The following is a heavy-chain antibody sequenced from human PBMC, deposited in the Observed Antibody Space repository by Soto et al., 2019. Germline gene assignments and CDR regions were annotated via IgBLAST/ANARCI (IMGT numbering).Heavy chain of an antibody. D-gene: IGHD3-22*01. CDR3: ARDSPVSYDSSGYYYGRYYYYGMDV. Sequence: GGSLRLSCAASGFTFSSYAMHWVRQAPGKGLEWVAVISYDGSNKYYADSVKGRFTISRDNSKNTLYLQMNSLRAEDTAVYYCARDSPVSYDSSGYYYGRYYYYGMDVWGQGTTVTVSS. CDR1: GFTFSSYA. V-gene: IGHV3-30-3*01. CDR2: ISYDGSNK. J-gene: IGHJ6*02.